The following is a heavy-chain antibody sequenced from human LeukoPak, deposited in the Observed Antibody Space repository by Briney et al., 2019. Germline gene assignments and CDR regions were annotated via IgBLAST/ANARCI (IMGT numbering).Heavy chain of an antibody. CDR1: GYTFITYG. D-gene: IGHD3-22*01. J-gene: IGHJ4*02. CDR2: ISAYNGNT. CDR3: AREGTYYGYNFDY. Sequence: ASVKVSCKASGYTFITYGMSWVRQAPGQGLEWMGWISAYNGNTNYAPKLQGRVTMTTNTSTSTVYMELRSLRSDDTAVYYCAREGTYYGYNFDYWGQGTLVTVSS. V-gene: IGHV1-18*01.